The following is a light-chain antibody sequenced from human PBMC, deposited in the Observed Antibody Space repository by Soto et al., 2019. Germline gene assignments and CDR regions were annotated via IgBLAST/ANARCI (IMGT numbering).Light chain of an antibody. CDR1: SSDVGGYNY. CDR3: CSYAGSYTLYV. J-gene: IGLJ1*01. V-gene: IGLV2-11*01. CDR2: DVS. Sequence: LTQPRSVSGSPGQSVTISCTGTSSDVGGYNYVSWYQQHPGKAPKLMIHDVSKRPSGVPDRFSSSKSGNTASLTISGLQAEDEADYYCCSYAGSYTLYVFGTGTKVTVL.